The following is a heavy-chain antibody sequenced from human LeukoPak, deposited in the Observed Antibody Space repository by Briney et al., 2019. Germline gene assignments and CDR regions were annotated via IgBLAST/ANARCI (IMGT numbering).Heavy chain of an antibody. V-gene: IGHV3-33*01. D-gene: IGHD3-22*01. CDR2: IWYDGSNK. CDR1: GFTFSSYG. Sequence: GRSLRLSCAASGFTFSSYGMHWVRQAPGKGLEWVAVIWYDGSNKYYADSVKGRFTISRDNSKNTLYLQMNSLRAEDTAVYYCAREMIVVVPLGDYWGQGTLVTVSS. J-gene: IGHJ4*02. CDR3: AREMIVVVPLGDY.